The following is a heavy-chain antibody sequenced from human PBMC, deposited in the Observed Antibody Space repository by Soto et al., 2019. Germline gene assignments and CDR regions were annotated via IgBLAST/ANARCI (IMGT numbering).Heavy chain of an antibody. V-gene: IGHV3-30*03. Sequence: GGSLRLSCAASGFTFSSYGMHWVRQAPGKGLEWVAVISYDGSNKYYADSVKGRFTISRDNSKNTLYLQMNSLRAEDTAVYYCARERITMIVVVIGMDVWGQGTTVTVSS. CDR3: ARERITMIVVVIGMDV. CDR1: GFTFSSYG. J-gene: IGHJ6*02. CDR2: ISYDGSNK. D-gene: IGHD3-22*01.